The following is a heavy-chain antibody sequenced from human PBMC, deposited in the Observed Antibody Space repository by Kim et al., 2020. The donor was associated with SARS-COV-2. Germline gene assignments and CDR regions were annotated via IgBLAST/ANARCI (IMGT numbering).Heavy chain of an antibody. D-gene: IGHD6-19*01. J-gene: IGHJ6*02. Sequence: GGSLRLSCAASGFTFSSYSMNWVRQAPGKGLEWVSYISSSSSTIYYADSVKGRFTISRDNAKNSLYLQMNSLRDEDTAVYYCARVRELEWLAYYYYGMDVWGQGTTVTVSS. CDR3: ARVRELEWLAYYYYGMDV. CDR1: GFTFSSYS. CDR2: ISSSSSTI. V-gene: IGHV3-48*02.